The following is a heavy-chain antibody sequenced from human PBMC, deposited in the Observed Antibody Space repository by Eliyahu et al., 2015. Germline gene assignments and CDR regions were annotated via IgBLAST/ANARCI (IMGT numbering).Heavy chain of an antibody. J-gene: IGHJ4*02. V-gene: IGHV3-30*03. CDR1: GFTFSSYG. CDR3: VDGYNSDY. CDR2: ISYDGSNK. Sequence: QVQLVESGGGVVQPGXSLRLXCAXSGFTFSSYGMHWVRQAPGKGLEWVAVISYDGSNKYYADSVKGRFTISRDNSKNTLYLQMNSLRAEDTAVYYCVDGYNSDYWGQGTLVTVSS. D-gene: IGHD5-24*01.